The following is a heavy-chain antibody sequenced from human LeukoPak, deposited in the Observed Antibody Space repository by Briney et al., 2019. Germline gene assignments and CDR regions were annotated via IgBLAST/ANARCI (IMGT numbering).Heavy chain of an antibody. J-gene: IGHJ6*02. CDR2: ISSSSSYI. CDR1: GFTFSSYS. CDR3: ARDMRYYGMDV. V-gene: IGHV3-21*01. Sequence: GGSLRLSCAASGFTFSSYSMNWVRQAPGKGLEWVSSISSSSSYIYYADSVKGRFTISRDNAKNSLYLQTNSLRAEDTAVYYCARDMRYYGMDVWGQGTTVTVSS. D-gene: IGHD2-2*01.